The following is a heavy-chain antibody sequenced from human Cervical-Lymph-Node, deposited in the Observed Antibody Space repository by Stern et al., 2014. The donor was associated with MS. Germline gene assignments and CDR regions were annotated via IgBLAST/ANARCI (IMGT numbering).Heavy chain of an antibody. CDR1: GYTFIDHA. CDR3: ARQPDYSDFLDY. Sequence: QLVQSGAEVKKPGASMKVSCKTSGYTFIDHAIHWVRQAPGQRLEWMGWINGGSGTTKYSQKFQVRVSFTRDTAAGAAYLDLSSLRSEDTAVYYCARQPDYSDFLDYWGQGTLVVVSS. D-gene: IGHD4-11*01. V-gene: IGHV1-3*01. CDR2: INGGSGTT. J-gene: IGHJ4*02.